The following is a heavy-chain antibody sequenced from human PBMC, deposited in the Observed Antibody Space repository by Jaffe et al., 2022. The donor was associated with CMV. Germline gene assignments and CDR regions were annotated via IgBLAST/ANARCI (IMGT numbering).Heavy chain of an antibody. CDR1: GFDFSRYS. J-gene: IGHJ3*01. D-gene: IGHD3-22*01. V-gene: IGHV3-21*01. CDR2: ITSSTRYI. CDR3: ARVILQSETFDAFDL. Sequence: ELQLVESGGGLVKPGGSLRLSCVASGFDFSRYSMNWVRQAPGKGLEWVSSITSSTRYIDYADSVKGRFTISRDNVKKYLYLQMDSLRVEDTAVYYCARVILQSETFDAFDLWGQGTKVTVSS.